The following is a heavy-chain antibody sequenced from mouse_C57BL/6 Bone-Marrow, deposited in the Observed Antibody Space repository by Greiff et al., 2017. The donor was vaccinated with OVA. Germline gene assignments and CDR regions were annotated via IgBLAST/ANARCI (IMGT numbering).Heavy chain of an antibody. V-gene: IGHV5-12*01. CDR1: GFTFSDYY. D-gene: IGHD1-1*01. CDR3: ARDYYGSC. CDR2: ISNGGGST. J-gene: IGHJ2*01. Sequence: EVMLVESGGGLVQPGGSLKLSCAASGFTFSDYYMYWVRQTPEKRLEWVAYISNGGGSTYYPDTVKGRFPIFRDNAKNTLYLQMSRRRSEDTAMYYCARDYYGSCWGQGATLPVSS.